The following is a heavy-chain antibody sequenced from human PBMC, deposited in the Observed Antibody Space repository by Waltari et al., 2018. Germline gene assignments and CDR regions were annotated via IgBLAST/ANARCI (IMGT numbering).Heavy chain of an antibody. CDR2: INPNRSGT. Sequence: QVQLVQSGAEVTKPGASVKVSCKASGYTFTGYYMHWVRQAPGQGLEWMGRINPNRSGTNYAQKVQGRVTRTRDTAISTAYMELSRLRSDDTAVYYGARLGGGQLVNFDYWGQGTLVTVSS. CDR1: GYTFTGYY. D-gene: IGHD6-6*01. J-gene: IGHJ4*02. V-gene: IGHV1-2*06. CDR3: ARLGGGQLVNFDY.